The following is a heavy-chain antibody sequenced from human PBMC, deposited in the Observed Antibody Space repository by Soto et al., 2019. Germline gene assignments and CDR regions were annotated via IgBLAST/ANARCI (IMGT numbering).Heavy chain of an antibody. Sequence: QVQLQESGPGLVKPSETLSLTCTVSGDSISSYYWSWIRQPPGRGLEWICYIYISGSTNYDPSLTGRVTISVDTSKNQFSLKLTSVTAADTAVYYCARGVLRYYYYGMDVWGQGTTVTVSS. CDR2: IYISGST. V-gene: IGHV4-59*01. CDR1: GDSISSYY. J-gene: IGHJ6*02. CDR3: ARGVLRYYYYGMDV.